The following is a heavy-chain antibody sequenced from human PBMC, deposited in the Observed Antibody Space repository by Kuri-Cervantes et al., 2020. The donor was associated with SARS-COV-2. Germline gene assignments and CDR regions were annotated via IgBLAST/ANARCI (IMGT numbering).Heavy chain of an antibody. D-gene: IGHD3-22*01. V-gene: IGHV1-2*02. CDR1: GYTFTGYY. J-gene: IGHJ2*01. CDR3: ARPNTYYYDSSGYYLGIDWYFDL. Sequence: ASVKVSCKASGYTFTGYYMHWVRQAPGQGLEWMGWINPNSGGTNYAQKFQGRVTMTRDKSTSTAYMELSSLRSEDTAVYYCARPNTYYYDSSGYYLGIDWYFDLWGRGTLVTAPQ. CDR2: INPNSGGT.